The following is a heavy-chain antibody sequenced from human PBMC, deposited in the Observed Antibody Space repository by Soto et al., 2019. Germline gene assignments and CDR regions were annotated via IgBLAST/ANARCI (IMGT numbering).Heavy chain of an antibody. CDR2: ISSSGSTI. Sequence: PGGSLRLSCAASGFSFDHYYMTWIRQAPGKGLEWVSYISSSGSTIYYADSVKGRFTVSRDNAKNFLYLEMNSLRAEDTAVYYCARGEQSFDYAFDVWGQGTMVAVSS. J-gene: IGHJ3*01. D-gene: IGHD3-9*01. CDR1: GFSFDHYY. V-gene: IGHV3-11*01. CDR3: ARGEQSFDYAFDV.